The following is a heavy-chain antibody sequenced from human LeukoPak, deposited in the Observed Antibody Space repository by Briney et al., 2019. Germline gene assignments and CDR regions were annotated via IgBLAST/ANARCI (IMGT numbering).Heavy chain of an antibody. CDR2: INPNSGDT. J-gene: IGHJ6*03. D-gene: IGHD6-13*01. CDR3: ARDIAAAGTTDYYYYYMDV. V-gene: IGHV1-2*02. CDR1: GYTFNTHS. Sequence: ASVKVSCKASGYTFNTHSITWVRQAPGQGLEWMGWINPNSGDTDYAQKFQGRVTMTRDTSISTAYMELSRLRSDDTAVYYCARDIAAAGTTDYYYYYMDVWGKGTTVTISS.